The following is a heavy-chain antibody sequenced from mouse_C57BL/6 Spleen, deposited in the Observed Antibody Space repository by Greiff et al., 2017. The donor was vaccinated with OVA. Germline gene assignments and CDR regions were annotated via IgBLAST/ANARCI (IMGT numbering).Heavy chain of an antibody. J-gene: IGHJ3*01. V-gene: IGHV5-9*01. CDR2: ISGGGGNT. CDR3: ARHGAQASQAWFAY. D-gene: IGHD3-2*02. Sequence: EVKLQESGGGLVKPGGSLTLSCAASGFTFSSYTMSWVRQTPEKRLEWVATISGGGGNTYYPDSVKGRFTISRDNAKNTLYLQMSSLRSEDTALYYCARHGAQASQAWFAYWGQGTLVTVSA. CDR1: GFTFSSYT.